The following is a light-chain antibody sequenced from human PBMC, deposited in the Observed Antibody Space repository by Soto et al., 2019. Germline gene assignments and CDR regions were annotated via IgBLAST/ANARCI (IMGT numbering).Light chain of an antibody. J-gene: IGKJ1*01. Sequence: EIVMTQSPATLSVSPGERATLSCRASRSVSSNLAWYQQKPGQAPRLLIYGASTRATGIPARFSGSGSGTEFTLTISSLQSEDFAVYYCQQYNNWPATFGQGTKVEIK. CDR2: GAS. V-gene: IGKV3-15*01. CDR3: QQYNNWPAT. CDR1: RSVSSN.